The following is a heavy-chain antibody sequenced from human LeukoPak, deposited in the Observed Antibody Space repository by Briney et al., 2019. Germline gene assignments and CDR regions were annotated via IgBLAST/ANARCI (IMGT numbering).Heavy chain of an antibody. V-gene: IGHV3-23*01. CDR2: ISGSGGST. CDR1: GFTFNNFA. Sequence: GGSLRLSCAASGFTFNNFAMSWVRQAPGKGLEWVSTISGSGGSTFYADCVKGRFPISRDNSKNTLFLQMNSLRVEDTAIYYCAKAGSSGWSSSGGDYWGQGSLVTVSS. J-gene: IGHJ4*02. CDR3: AKAGSSGWSSSGGDY. D-gene: IGHD6-19*01.